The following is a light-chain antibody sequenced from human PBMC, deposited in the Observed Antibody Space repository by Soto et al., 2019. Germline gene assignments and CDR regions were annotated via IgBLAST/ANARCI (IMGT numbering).Light chain of an antibody. J-gene: IGKJ5*01. CDR1: QDVSNS. V-gene: IGKV1-33*01. Sequence: DIRMTQSLSSLSASIGDRVTITCKASQDVSNSLNWYQQKPRKAPNLLIYDVSNLGTGVPSRFGGSGSGTDFTFTISRLQPEDIGAYYCQQYYKVPVTFGQGTRLEI. CDR3: QQYYKVPVT. CDR2: DVS.